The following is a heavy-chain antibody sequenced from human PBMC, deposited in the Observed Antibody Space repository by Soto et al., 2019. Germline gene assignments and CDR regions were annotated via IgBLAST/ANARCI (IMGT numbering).Heavy chain of an antibody. J-gene: IGHJ4*02. CDR2: ISYDGDNE. CDR3: AKDGGPVYCNSPGCSAKHFDY. D-gene: IGHD2-2*01. V-gene: IGHV3-30*18. Sequence: QVQLVESGGGVVQPGRSLRLSCAASGVSFSNYAMPWVRQAPGKGLEGLAIISYDGDNEYYADSVRGRFTISRDNSKNTLYLQTNNLRHEDTAVYYCAKDGGPVYCNSPGCSAKHFDYWGQGTLVTVSS. CDR1: GVSFSNYA.